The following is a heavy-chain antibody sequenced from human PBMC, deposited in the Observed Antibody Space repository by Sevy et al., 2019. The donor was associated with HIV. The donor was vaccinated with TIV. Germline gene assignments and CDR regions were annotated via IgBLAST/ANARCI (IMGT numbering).Heavy chain of an antibody. Sequence: GESLKISCKGSGYSFTSYWIGWVRQMPGKGLEWMGIIYPGNSDTRHSPPFQGQVTISADKSISTAYLQWSSLKASATAMYYCARCHPYSSSSYYYYYYGMDVWGQGTTVTVSS. D-gene: IGHD6-6*01. CDR3: ARCHPYSSSSYYYYYYGMDV. J-gene: IGHJ6*02. CDR2: IYPGNSDT. CDR1: GYSFTSYW. V-gene: IGHV5-51*01.